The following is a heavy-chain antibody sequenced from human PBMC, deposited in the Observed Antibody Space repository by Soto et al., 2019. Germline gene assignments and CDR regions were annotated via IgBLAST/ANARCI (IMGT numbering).Heavy chain of an antibody. V-gene: IGHV3-23*01. J-gene: IGHJ4*02. CDR2: ISGSGGST. Sequence: GGSLRLSCAASGFTFTTYAMSWVRQAPGEGLEWVSAISGSGGSTYYADSVKGRFTISRDNSKNTLYLQMNSLRAEDTAVYYCAKARFRDSSMFLLDYWGQGTLVTVSS. D-gene: IGHD6-19*01. CDR1: GFTFTTYA. CDR3: AKARFRDSSMFLLDY.